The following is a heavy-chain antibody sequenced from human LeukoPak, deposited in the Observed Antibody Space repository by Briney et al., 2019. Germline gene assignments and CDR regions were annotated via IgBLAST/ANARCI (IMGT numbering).Heavy chain of an antibody. V-gene: IGHV6-1*01. Sequence: SQTLSLTCAISGDSVSSNSAAWNWIRQSPSRGLEWLGRTYYRSKWYNDYAVSVKSRINIDPDTSKSQFSLQLNSVTPEDTAVYYCARETVRDGYTNFFDHWGQGALVTVS. CDR3: ARETVRDGYTNFFDH. D-gene: IGHD5-24*01. CDR1: GDSVSSNSAA. CDR2: TYYRSKWYN. J-gene: IGHJ4*02.